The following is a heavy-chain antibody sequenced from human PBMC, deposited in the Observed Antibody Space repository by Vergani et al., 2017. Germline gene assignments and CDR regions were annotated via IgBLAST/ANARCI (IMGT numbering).Heavy chain of an antibody. J-gene: IGHJ6*02. CDR1: GFTFSDYY. CDR2: ISSSSSYT. D-gene: IGHD6-13*01. CDR3: AREGIAAVLDYYYGMDV. Sequence: QVQLVESGGGLVKPGGSLRLSCAASGFTFSDYYMSWIRQAPGKGLEWVSYISSSSSYTNYADSVKGRFTISRDNAKNSLYLQMNSLRAEDTAVYYCAREGIAAVLDYYYGMDVWGQGTTVTVSS. V-gene: IGHV3-11*06.